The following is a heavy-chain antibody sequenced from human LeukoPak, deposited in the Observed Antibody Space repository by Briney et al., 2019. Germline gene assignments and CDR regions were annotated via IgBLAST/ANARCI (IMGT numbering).Heavy chain of an antibody. CDR2: ISYDGTNA. V-gene: IGHV3-30*04. CDR3: ARDQRYYGSGSYSWYFDY. CDR1: GFTFSNFA. D-gene: IGHD3-10*01. J-gene: IGHJ4*02. Sequence: GGSLRLSCAASGFTFSNFAMHWVRQAPGKGLEWVATISYDGTNAYHADSVKGRFTISRDNSKNTLFLQMSSLRAEDTAVYYSARDQRYYGSGSYSWYFDYWGQGSLVTVSS.